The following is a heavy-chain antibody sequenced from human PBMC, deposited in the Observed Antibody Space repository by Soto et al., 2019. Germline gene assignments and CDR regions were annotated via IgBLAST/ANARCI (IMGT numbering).Heavy chain of an antibody. D-gene: IGHD3-10*01. Sequence: EVQLVESGGGLVKPGGSLRLSCAASGLTFSSSNMNWVRQVTGKGLEWVSYISSSSSTINYADAVNGRFTISRDNAKNSLYLQMNSLRAEGTAVYYCARDQGSGRPVDYWGQGTLVTVSS. CDR1: GLTFSSSN. J-gene: IGHJ4*02. V-gene: IGHV3-48*01. CDR3: ARDQGSGRPVDY. CDR2: ISSSSSTI.